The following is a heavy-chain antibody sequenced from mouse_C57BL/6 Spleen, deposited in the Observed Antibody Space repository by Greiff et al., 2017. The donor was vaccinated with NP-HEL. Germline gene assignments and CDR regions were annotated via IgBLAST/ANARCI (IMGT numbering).Heavy chain of an antibody. J-gene: IGHJ1*03. Sequence: QVHVKQSGAELARPGASVKMSCKASGYTFTSYTMHWVKQRPGQGLEWIGYINPSSGYTKYNQKFKDKATLTADKSSSTAYMQLSSLTSEDSAVYYCARGYGSSYWYFDVWGTGTTVTVSS. CDR2: INPSSGYT. CDR3: ARGYGSSYWYFDV. V-gene: IGHV1-4*01. CDR1: GYTFTSYT. D-gene: IGHD1-1*01.